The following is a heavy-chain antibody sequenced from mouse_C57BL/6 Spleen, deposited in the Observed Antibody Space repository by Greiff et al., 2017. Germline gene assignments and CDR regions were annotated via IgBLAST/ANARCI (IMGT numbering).Heavy chain of an antibody. Sequence: HLQQSGPGLVQPSQSLSITCTVSGFSLTSYGVHWVRQSPGKGLEWLGVIWRGGSTDYNAAFISSLSISKDNAKSQVFFKMNSLQADDTAIYYCARWGVSFDVWGTGTTVTVSS. V-gene: IGHV2-2*01. D-gene: IGHD4-1*01. J-gene: IGHJ1*03. CDR2: IWRGGST. CDR1: GFSLTSYG. CDR3: ARWGVSFDV.